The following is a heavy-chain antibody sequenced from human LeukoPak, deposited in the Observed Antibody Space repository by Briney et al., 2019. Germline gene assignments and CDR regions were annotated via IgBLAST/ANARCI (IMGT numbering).Heavy chain of an antibody. CDR1: GYTFTGDY. CDR3: ARDPLPYNWNTDVRDY. CDR2: INPNSGGT. J-gene: IGHJ4*02. V-gene: IGHV1-2*02. Sequence: ASVKVSCKASGYTFTGDYMHWVRQAPGQGLAWMGWINPNSGGTNYAQKFQGRVTMTRDTSISTAYMELSRLRSDDTAVYYCARDPLPYNWNTDVRDYWGQGTLVTVSS. D-gene: IGHD1/OR15-1a*01.